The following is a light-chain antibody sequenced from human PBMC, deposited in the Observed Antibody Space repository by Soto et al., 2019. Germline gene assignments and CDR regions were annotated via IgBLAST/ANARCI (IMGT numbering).Light chain of an antibody. CDR1: QYINTR. J-gene: IGKJ1*01. CDR3: QQYGSSPWT. V-gene: IGKV3-20*01. Sequence: EIXXTQXXATLSSXPGDRVTLSCRASQYINTRLAWYQHRPGQAPRLLIYQTSIRAAGIPARFSGSGSGTDFTLTISRLEPEDFAVYYCQQYGSSPWTFGQGTKVDI. CDR2: QTS.